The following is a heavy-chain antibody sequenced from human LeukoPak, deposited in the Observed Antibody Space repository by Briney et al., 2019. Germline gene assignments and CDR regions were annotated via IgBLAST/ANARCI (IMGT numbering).Heavy chain of an antibody. D-gene: IGHD3-10*01. CDR1: GFTFSSYW. V-gene: IGHV3-7*03. CDR2: IKQDGSEK. J-gene: IGHJ4*02. Sequence: PGGSLRLSCAASGFTFSSYWMSWVSQAQGKGLEWVANIKQDGSEKYYVDSVKGRFTISRDNAKNSLYLQMNSLRAEDTAVYYCAVGSSGIYDYFDYWGQGTLVTVSS. CDR3: AVGSSGIYDYFDY.